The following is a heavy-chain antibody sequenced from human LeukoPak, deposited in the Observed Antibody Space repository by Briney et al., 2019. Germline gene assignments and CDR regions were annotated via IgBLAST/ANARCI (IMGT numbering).Heavy chain of an antibody. CDR1: GFTFSSYG. Sequence: PGGSLRLSCAASGFTFSSYGMHWVRQAPGKGLEWVSSISSSSSYIYYADSVKGRFTISRDNAKNSLYLQMNSLRAEDTAVYYCARVTGVRFLEWLPIYWGQGTLVTVSS. V-gene: IGHV3-21*01. D-gene: IGHD3-3*01. J-gene: IGHJ4*02. CDR2: ISSSSSYI. CDR3: ARVTGVRFLEWLPIY.